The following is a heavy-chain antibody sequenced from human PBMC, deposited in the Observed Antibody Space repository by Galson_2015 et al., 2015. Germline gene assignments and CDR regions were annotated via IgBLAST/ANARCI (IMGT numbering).Heavy chain of an antibody. D-gene: IGHD3-10*01. CDR1: GFTFSSYG. CDR2: IWYDGSNK. Sequence: FLRLSCAASGFTFSSYGMHWVRQAPGKGLEWVAVIWYDGSNKYYADSVKGRFTISRDNSKNTLYLQMNSLRAEDTAVYYCARDNKYGSGSFDYWDQGTLVTVSS. V-gene: IGHV3-33*01. J-gene: IGHJ4*02. CDR3: ARDNKYGSGSFDY.